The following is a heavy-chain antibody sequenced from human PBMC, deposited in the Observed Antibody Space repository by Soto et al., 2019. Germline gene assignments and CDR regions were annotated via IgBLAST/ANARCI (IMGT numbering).Heavy chain of an antibody. J-gene: IGHJ3*02. CDR2: IIPILNIA. D-gene: IGHD2-2*01. CDR3: ARSLRYCTTTTCSAAFDI. V-gene: IGHV1-69*02. CDR1: GGTFSSYT. Sequence: QVQLVPSGAEVKKPGSSVMVYCKAYGGTFSSYTITWVRQAPGQGLEWLGRIIPILNIANYEQKFQGRVTITADKSTSTACMDLRGLSSEDTAVYYCARSLRYCTTTTCSAAFDIWCQGTMVTVSS.